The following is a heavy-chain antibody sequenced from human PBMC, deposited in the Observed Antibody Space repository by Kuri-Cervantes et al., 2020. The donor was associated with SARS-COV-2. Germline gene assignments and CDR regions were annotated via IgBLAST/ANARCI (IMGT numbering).Heavy chain of an antibody. CDR2: INPNSGDT. Sequence: ASVKVSCKASGYTFTGYYMHWVRQAPGQGLEWMGWINPNSGDTNYAQNFQGWVTMTRDTSISTAYMELSRLRSDDTAVYYCAREGYYDSSGYFGDYVRMDVWGQGTTVTVSS. V-gene: IGHV1-2*04. J-gene: IGHJ6*02. CDR3: AREGYYDSSGYFGDYVRMDV. D-gene: IGHD3-22*01. CDR1: GYTFTGYY.